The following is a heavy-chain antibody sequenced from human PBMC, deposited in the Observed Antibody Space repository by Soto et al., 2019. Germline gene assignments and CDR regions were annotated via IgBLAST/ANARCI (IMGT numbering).Heavy chain of an antibody. Sequence: EVQLVESGGGLIQPGGSLRLSCAVSGFTVSDTYMSWVRQAPGKGLEWISVIYRGLSKYYAASVTGRFTISRDDSRTTVYLQMNSLATEDTVVYFGARERSYSSRADSFDIWGQGTMVTVSS. D-gene: IGHD1-26*01. CDR2: IYRGLSK. CDR3: ARERSYSSRADSFDI. CDR1: GFTVSDTY. V-gene: IGHV3-53*01. J-gene: IGHJ3*02.